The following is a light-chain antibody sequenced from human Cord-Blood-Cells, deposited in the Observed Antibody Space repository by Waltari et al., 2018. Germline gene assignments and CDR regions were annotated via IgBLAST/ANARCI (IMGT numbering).Light chain of an antibody. CDR3: QAWDSSTLV. CDR2: QDS. J-gene: IGLJ2*01. CDR1: KLGDKF. Sequence: SYALPQPASVSVSPGPTACITCPGDKLGDKFACWYQQQPGQSPVLVIYQDSKRPSGIPERFSGSNSGNTATLTISGTQAMDEADYYCQAWDSSTLVFGGGTKLTVL. V-gene: IGLV3-1*01.